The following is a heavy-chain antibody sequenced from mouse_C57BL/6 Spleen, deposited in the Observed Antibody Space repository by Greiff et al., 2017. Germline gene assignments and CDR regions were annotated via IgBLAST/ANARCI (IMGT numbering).Heavy chain of an antibody. V-gene: IGHV5-17*01. CDR2: ISSGSSTI. CDR3: ARNYGSTSWFAY. D-gene: IGHD1-1*01. Sequence: EVKLVESGGGLVKPGGSLKLSCAASGFTFSDYGMHWVRQAPEKGLEWVAYISSGSSTIYYADTVKGRFTISRDNAKDTLFLKMTSLRSEDTAMYYCARNYGSTSWFAYWGQGTLVTVSA. J-gene: IGHJ3*01. CDR1: GFTFSDYG.